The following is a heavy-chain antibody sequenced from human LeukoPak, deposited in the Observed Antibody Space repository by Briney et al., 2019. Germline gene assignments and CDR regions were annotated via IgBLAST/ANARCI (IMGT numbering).Heavy chain of an antibody. CDR1: GVSISSYY. J-gene: IGHJ4*02. Sequence: SETLSLTCTVSGVSISSYYWTWIRQPAGKGLEWIGRIYNSWSTNYNPSLKSRVTMSVDTSMNQFSLKLSSVTAADTAVYYCARGGGYSDADYYFDYWGQGTLVTVSS. D-gene: IGHD3-16*01. CDR3: ARGGGYSDADYYFDY. CDR2: IYNSWST. V-gene: IGHV4-4*07.